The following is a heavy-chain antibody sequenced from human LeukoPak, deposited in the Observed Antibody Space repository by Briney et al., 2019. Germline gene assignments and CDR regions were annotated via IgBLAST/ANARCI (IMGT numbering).Heavy chain of an antibody. V-gene: IGHV4-39*01. J-gene: IGHJ4*02. CDR3: ARTLLRYDSSGYYGIPYFDY. CDR2: IYYSGST. CDR1: GGSISSSSYY. Sequence: SETLSLTCTVSGGSISSSSYYWGWIRQPPGKGLEWIGSIYYSGSTYYNPSPKSRVTISVDTSKNQFSLKLSSVTAADTAVYYCARTLLRYDSSGYYGIPYFDYWGQGTLVTVSS. D-gene: IGHD3-22*01.